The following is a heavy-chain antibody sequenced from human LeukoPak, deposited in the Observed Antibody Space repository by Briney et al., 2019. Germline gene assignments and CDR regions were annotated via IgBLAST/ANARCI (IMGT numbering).Heavy chain of an antibody. Sequence: ASVKVSCKASGYTFTSYDINWVRQATGLGPEWMGWMNPNSDNTGYAQKFQGRVTMTRNTSISTAYLELSSLTSEDTAVYYCARGPNKYDGGNSGSAWFDPWGQGSLVTVSS. CDR1: GYTFTSYD. CDR3: ARGPNKYDGGNSGSAWFDP. CDR2: MNPNSDNT. D-gene: IGHD4-23*01. V-gene: IGHV1-8*01. J-gene: IGHJ5*02.